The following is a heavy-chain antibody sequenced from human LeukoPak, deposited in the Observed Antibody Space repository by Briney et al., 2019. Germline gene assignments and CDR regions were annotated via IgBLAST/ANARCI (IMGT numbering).Heavy chain of an antibody. CDR1: GYTFTTYY. D-gene: IGHD2-2*01. J-gene: IGHJ4*02. V-gene: IGHV1-46*01. CDR2: INPSGGST. CDR3: ARAWYCSSTSCSNYFDY. Sequence: ASVKVSCKASGYTFTTYYMHWVRQAPGQGLEWMGIINPSGGSTSYAQKFQGRVTMTRDTSISTAYMELSRLRSDDTAVYYCARAWYCSSTSCSNYFDYWGQGTLVTVSS.